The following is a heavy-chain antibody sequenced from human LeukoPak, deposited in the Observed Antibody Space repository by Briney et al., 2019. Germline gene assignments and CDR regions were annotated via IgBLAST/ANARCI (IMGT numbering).Heavy chain of an antibody. CDR3: ARHKSSGTYPLDY. Sequence: PSETLSLTCTVAAGSISTYFWSWIRQPPGKGLECMGHIYFSGSTNYNPSLQSRVTISVDTSKKQFSLKLSPVTAADTAVYYCARHKSSGTYPLDYWGQGSLVTVSS. CDR2: IYFSGST. J-gene: IGHJ4*02. V-gene: IGHV4-59*08. CDR1: AGSISTYF. D-gene: IGHD1-26*01.